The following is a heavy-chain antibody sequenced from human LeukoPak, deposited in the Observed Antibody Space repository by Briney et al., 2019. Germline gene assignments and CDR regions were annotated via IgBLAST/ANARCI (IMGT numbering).Heavy chain of an antibody. V-gene: IGHV3-23*01. Sequence: GGSLRLSCVGSGFTFRSHAMSWVRQAPEKGLEFVSGIYENGGTTYYADSVKGRFSISRDNSKNTLYLQMDSLRGEDTAVYYCAKPSGRVRGWYFDLWGRGALVTVSS. CDR1: GFTFRSHA. CDR3: AKPSGRVRGWYFDL. CDR2: IYENGGTT. D-gene: IGHD3-10*02. J-gene: IGHJ2*01.